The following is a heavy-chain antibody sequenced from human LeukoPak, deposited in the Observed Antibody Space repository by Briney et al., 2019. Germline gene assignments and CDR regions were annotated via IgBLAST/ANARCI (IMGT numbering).Heavy chain of an antibody. Sequence: GGSLRLSCAASGFTFSTFAMSWGRQAPGKGLEWVSTITRSGAAKYYADSVKGRFTISRDNSKNTLYLRMDSLSAEDTALYYCAKDHPSCGGRDCLLFDNWGQGTLVTVSS. CDR3: AKDHPSCGGRDCLLFDN. D-gene: IGHD2-21*01. CDR1: GFTFSTFA. CDR2: ITRSGAAK. V-gene: IGHV3-23*01. J-gene: IGHJ4*02.